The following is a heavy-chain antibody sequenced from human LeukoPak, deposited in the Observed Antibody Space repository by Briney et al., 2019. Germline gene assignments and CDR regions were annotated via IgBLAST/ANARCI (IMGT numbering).Heavy chain of an antibody. D-gene: IGHD4-17*01. CDR2: IYSGGTT. CDR1: GFTFSSNY. Sequence: GGSLRLSCAASGFTFSSNYMSWVRQAPGKGLEWVSVIYSGGTTYYADSVKGRFSISRDNSKNTLYLQVDGLRAEDTAVYYCARCNYGSDYFDYWGQGTLVTVSS. J-gene: IGHJ4*02. V-gene: IGHV3-53*01. CDR3: ARCNYGSDYFDY.